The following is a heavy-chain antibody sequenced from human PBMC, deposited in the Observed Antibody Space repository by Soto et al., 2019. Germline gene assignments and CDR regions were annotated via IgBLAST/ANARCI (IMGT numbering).Heavy chain of an antibody. Sequence: SGKEYCKASGYTFTGSYMHWVRQAPVQRLEWMGWINPNSGGTNYAQKFQGRVTMTRDTSISTAYMELSRLRSDDTAVYYCARDRSYCSSTSCYIFYYWGQGTLVTVSS. J-gene: IGHJ4*02. V-gene: IGHV1-2*02. CDR2: INPNSGGT. D-gene: IGHD2-2*02. CDR1: GYTFTGSY. CDR3: ARDRSYCSSTSCYIFYY.